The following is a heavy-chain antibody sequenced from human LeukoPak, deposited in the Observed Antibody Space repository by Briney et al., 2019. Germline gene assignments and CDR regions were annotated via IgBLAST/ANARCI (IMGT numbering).Heavy chain of an antibody. D-gene: IGHD3-22*01. V-gene: IGHV1-24*01. CDR2: FDPEDGET. Sequence: ASVKVSCKVSGYTLTELSMHWVRQAPGKGLEWMGGFDPEDGETIYAQKFQGRVTMTEDTSTDTAYMELSSLRSDDTAVCYCARDHEDYYDSSGYYTFWGQGTLVTVSS. CDR3: ARDHEDYYDSSGYYTF. J-gene: IGHJ4*02. CDR1: GYTLTELS.